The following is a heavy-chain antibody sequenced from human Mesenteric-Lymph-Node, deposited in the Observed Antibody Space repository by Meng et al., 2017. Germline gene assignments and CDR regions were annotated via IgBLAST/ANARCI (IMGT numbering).Heavy chain of an antibody. Sequence: GGSLRLSCAASGFTFSSYSMNWVRQAPGKGLEWVSSISSSSSYIYYADSVKGRFTISRDNAKNSLYLQMNSLRAEDTAVYYCARDKSRYYYGSGSYYAFDYWGQGTLVTVSS. J-gene: IGHJ4*02. V-gene: IGHV3-21*01. CDR3: ARDKSRYYYGSGSYYAFDY. CDR1: GFTFSSYS. CDR2: ISSSSSYI. D-gene: IGHD3-10*01.